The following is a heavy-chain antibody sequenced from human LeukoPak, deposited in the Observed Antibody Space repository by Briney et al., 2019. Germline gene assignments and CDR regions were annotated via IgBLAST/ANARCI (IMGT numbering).Heavy chain of an antibody. CDR3: ARVRVGNYYDSSGYYYDDY. V-gene: IGHV1-18*01. CDR2: ISAYNGNT. CDR1: GYTFTSYG. Sequence: ASVKVSCKASGYTFTSYGISLVRQAPGQGLEWMGWISAYNGNTNYAQKLQGRVTMTTDTSTSTAYMELRSLRSDDTAVYYCARVRVGNYYDSSGYYYDDYWGQGPLVTVSS. D-gene: IGHD3-22*01. J-gene: IGHJ4*02.